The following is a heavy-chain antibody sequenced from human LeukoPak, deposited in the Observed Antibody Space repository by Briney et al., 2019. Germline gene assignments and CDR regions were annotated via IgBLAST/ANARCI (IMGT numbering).Heavy chain of an antibody. D-gene: IGHD1-26*01. CDR1: GFTFSTYG. V-gene: IGHV3-30*02. CDR3: ARDGYSGSYPNWFDP. Sequence: GGSLRLSCAASGFTFSTYGMHWVRQVPGKGLQWMAFIRYDGSNKYYVDSVKGRFTISRDNSKNTLYLQMNSLRTEETAVYYCARDGYSGSYPNWFDPWGQGTLVTVSS. J-gene: IGHJ5*02. CDR2: IRYDGSNK.